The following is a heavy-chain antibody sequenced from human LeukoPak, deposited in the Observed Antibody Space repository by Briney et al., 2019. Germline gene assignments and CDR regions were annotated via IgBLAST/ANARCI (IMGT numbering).Heavy chain of an antibody. J-gene: IGHJ4*02. D-gene: IGHD2/OR15-2a*01. Sequence: SETLSLTCTVSGGSISSYYWSWIRQPPGKGLEWIGYIYYSGSTNYNPSLKSRVTISVDTSKNQFSLKLSSVTAADTAVYYCARGILVTVYAAFDYWGQGTLVTVSS. CDR3: ARGILVTVYAAFDY. V-gene: IGHV4-59*12. CDR1: GGSISSYY. CDR2: IYYSGST.